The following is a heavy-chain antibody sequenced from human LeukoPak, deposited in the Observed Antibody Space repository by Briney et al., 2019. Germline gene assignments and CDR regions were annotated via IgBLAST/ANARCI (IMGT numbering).Heavy chain of an antibody. CDR3: VRVKKILPELEI. Sequence: ASVKVSCKASGYRFTDFHIHWVRQAPGQGIEWMGWINPATGMNPNSGGTYYAKKFRGRVTMTTDTSISTIYLEMSSLTIDDTAIYFCVRVKKILPELEIWGQGTLLTVSS. CDR1: GYRFTDFH. V-gene: IGHV1-2*02. D-gene: IGHD1-26*01. CDR2: INPATGMNPNSGGT. J-gene: IGHJ4*02.